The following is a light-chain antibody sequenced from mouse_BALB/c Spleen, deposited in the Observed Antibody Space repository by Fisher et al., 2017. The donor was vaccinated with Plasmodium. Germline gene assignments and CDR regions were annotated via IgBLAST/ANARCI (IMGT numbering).Light chain of an antibody. CDR3: QQSNNWPLT. Sequence: DIVITQTPVTLSVTPGDSVSLACRASQNIRNNLHWYQQKSHESPRLLINYTSQSISGIPSRFSGSGSGTDFTLSINSVETEDFGMYFCQQSNNWPLTFGAGTKLELK. CDR2: YTS. J-gene: IGKJ5*01. V-gene: IGKV5-43*01. CDR1: QNIRNN.